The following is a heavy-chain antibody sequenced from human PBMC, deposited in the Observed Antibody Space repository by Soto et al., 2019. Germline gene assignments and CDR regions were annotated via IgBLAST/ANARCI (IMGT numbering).Heavy chain of an antibody. D-gene: IGHD2-2*01. CDR1: GGSISSGGYY. CDR3: ARWDSTYNWFDP. CDR2: IYYSGST. J-gene: IGHJ5*02. V-gene: IGHV4-31*03. Sequence: SETLSLTCTVSGGSISSGGYYWSWIRQHPGKGLEWIGYIYYSGSTYYNPSLKSRVTISVDTSKNQFSLKLSSVTAADTAVYYCARWDSTYNWFDPWGQGTLVTVSS.